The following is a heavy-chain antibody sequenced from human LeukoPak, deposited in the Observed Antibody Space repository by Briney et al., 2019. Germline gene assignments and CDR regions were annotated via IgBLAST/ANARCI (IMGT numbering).Heavy chain of an antibody. CDR1: GFTFSTYA. D-gene: IGHD6-13*01. CDR2: ISSSGAST. J-gene: IGHJ4*02. V-gene: IGHV3-64*02. CDR3: ARGGRAAGTGGDDY. Sequence: PGGSLRLSCAASGFTFSTYAMHWVRQAPGKGLEYVSAISSSGASTYYADSVKGRFTISRDNSKNTLYLQMGSLRAEDMAVYYCARGGRAAGTGGDDYWGQGTLVTVSS.